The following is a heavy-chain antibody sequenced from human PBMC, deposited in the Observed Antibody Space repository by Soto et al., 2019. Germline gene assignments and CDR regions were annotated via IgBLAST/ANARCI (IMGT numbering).Heavy chain of an antibody. J-gene: IGHJ6*02. D-gene: IGHD2-2*01. CDR1: GGTFGSYT. Sequence: QVHLVQSGAEVKKPGSSVKVSCTASGGTFGSYTVTWVRQAPGQGLEWMGEIIPMFGTASYAQKFQGRVTLTADKSTTTAHMELSSLSSDDTAVYVCARQKAMPPHFYSGMDVWGQGTTVTGSS. CDR3: ARQKAMPPHFYSGMDV. V-gene: IGHV1-69*06. CDR2: IIPMFGTA.